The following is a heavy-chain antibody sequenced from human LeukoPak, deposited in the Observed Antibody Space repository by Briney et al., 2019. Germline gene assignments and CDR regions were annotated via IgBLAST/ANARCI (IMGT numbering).Heavy chain of an antibody. CDR1: GGSFSGYY. CDR3: ARDYVGVAGTFDY. Sequence: SETLSLTCAVYGGSFSGYYWSWIRQPPGKGLEWIGEINHSGSTNYNPSLKSRVTISLDTSKNQFSLRLSSVTAADTAVYYCARDYVGVAGTFDYWGQGTLVAVSS. CDR2: INHSGST. D-gene: IGHD6-19*01. J-gene: IGHJ4*02. V-gene: IGHV4-34*01.